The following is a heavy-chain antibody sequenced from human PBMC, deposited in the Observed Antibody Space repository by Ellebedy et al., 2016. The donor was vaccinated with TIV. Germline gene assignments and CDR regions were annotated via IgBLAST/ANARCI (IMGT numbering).Heavy chain of an antibody. V-gene: IGHV1-2*02. Sequence: ASVKVSXXASGYTFTGYYMHWVRQAPGQGLEWMGWINPNSGGTNYAQKFQGRVTMTRDTSISTAYMELSRLRSDDTAVYYCARTRYNWNQEGVWYYWGQGTLVTVSS. CDR1: GYTFTGYY. D-gene: IGHD1-20*01. CDR3: ARTRYNWNQEGVWYY. CDR2: INPNSGGT. J-gene: IGHJ4*02.